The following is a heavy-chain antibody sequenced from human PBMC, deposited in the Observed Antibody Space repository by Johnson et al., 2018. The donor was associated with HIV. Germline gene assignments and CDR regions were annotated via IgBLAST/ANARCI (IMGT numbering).Heavy chain of an antibody. J-gene: IGHJ3*02. CDR1: GFTLDDYG. Sequence: MQLVESGGGLIQPGGSLRLSCAASGFTLDDYGMAWVRQAPGKGLEWVSGINWNGGSTYYADSVKGRFTISRDNSKNTLYLQINSLRAEDTAVYYCANGWFSGAFDIWGQGTMVTVSS. V-gene: IGHV3-23*04. CDR2: INWNGGST. CDR3: ANGWFSGAFDI. D-gene: IGHD3-10*01.